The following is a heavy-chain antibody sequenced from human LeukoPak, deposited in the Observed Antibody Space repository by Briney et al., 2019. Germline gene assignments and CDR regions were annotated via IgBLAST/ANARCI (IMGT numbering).Heavy chain of an antibody. J-gene: IGHJ4*02. CDR3: AKPAGWYDILAGYYNSDFDY. CDR1: GFTFSSYG. CDR2: ISYDGSNK. V-gene: IGHV3-30*18. D-gene: IGHD3-9*01. Sequence: GGSLRLSCAAPGFTFSSYGMHWVRQAPGKGLEWVAVISYDGSNKYYADSVKGRFTISRDNSKNTLYLQMNSLRAEDTAVYYCAKPAGWYDILAGYYNSDFDYWGQGTLVTVSS.